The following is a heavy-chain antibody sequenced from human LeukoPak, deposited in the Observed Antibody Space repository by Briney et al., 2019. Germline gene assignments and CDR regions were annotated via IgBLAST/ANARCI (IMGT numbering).Heavy chain of an antibody. D-gene: IGHD3-22*01. V-gene: IGHV3-23*01. Sequence: PGGSLRLSCAASGFTFSSYAMSWVRQAPGKGLEWVSAISGSGGSTYYADSVKGRFTISRDNSKNTLYLQMNSLRAEDTALYYCAKRMIVVVIRAHDYWGQGTLVTVSS. CDR1: GFTFSSYA. J-gene: IGHJ4*02. CDR2: ISGSGGST. CDR3: AKRMIVVVIRAHDY.